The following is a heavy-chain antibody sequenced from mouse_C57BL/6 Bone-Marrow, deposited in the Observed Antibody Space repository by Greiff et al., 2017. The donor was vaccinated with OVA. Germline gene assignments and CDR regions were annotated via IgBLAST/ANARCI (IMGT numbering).Heavy chain of an antibody. CDR1: GFTFNTYA. J-gene: IGHJ4*01. D-gene: IGHD1-1*01. CDR3: VREDYYGSSPPYAMDD. Sequence: DVKLVESGGGLVQPKGSLKLSCAASGFTFNTYAMHWVRQAPGKGLEWVARIRSKSSNYATYYADSVKDRFTISRDDSQSMLYLQMNNLKTEDTAMYYCVREDYYGSSPPYAMDDWGQGTSVTVSS. V-gene: IGHV10-3*01. CDR2: IRSKSSNYAT.